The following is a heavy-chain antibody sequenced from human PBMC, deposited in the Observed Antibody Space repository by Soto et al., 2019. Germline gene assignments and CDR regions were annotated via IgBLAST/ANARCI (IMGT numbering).Heavy chain of an antibody. CDR2: INPNSGGT. Sequence: ASVKVSCKASGYTFTGYYMHWVRQAPGQGLEWMGWINPNSGGTNYAQKFQGRVTMTRDTSISTAYMELSRLRPDDTAVYYCAREWEWELLRHYYGMDVWGQGTTVTVSS. CDR3: AREWEWELLRHYYGMDV. J-gene: IGHJ6*02. D-gene: IGHD1-26*01. V-gene: IGHV1-2*02. CDR1: GYTFTGYY.